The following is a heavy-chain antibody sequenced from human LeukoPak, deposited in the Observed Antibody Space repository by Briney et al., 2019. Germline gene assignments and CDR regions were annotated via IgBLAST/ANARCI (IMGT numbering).Heavy chain of an antibody. V-gene: IGHV3-23*01. J-gene: IGHJ4*02. CDR2: ISSSGSST. D-gene: IGHD5-24*01. CDR3: AKDRDGSLDY. Sequence: PGGSLRLSCAASGFTFSNYAMSWVRQAPGKGLEWVSAISSSGSSTYYADSVKGRFTVSRDNSKNTLYLQMNSLRAEDTAVYYCAKDRDGSLDYWGQGTLVTVSS. CDR1: GFTFSNYA.